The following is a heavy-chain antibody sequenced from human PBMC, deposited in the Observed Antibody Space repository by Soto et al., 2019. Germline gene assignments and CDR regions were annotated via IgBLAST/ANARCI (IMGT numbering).Heavy chain of an antibody. CDR2: IYSGGST. V-gene: IGHV3-66*01. D-gene: IGHD3-9*01. J-gene: IGHJ4*02. Sequence: GGSLRLSCAASGFTVSNNYINWVRQAPGKGLEWVSVIYSGGSTYYADSVKGRFTISRDNSNNTLYFQMNSLRAEDTAVYYCATLTKYDILTGFYPCWGQGTLVTVSS. CDR3: ATLTKYDILTGFYPC. CDR1: GFTVSNNY.